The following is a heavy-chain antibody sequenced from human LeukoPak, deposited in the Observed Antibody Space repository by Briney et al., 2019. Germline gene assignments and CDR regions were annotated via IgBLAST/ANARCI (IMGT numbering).Heavy chain of an antibody. CDR3: ASHRGGLGVRYYFDY. CDR2: IYYSGST. CDR1: GGSISSSSYY. D-gene: IGHD3-10*01. V-gene: IGHV4-39*01. Sequence: SETLSLTCTVSGGSISSSSYYWGWIRQPPGKGLEWIGSIYYSGSTYYNPSLKSRVTISVDTSKNQFSLKLSSVTAADTAVYYCASHRGGLGVRYYFDYWGQGTLVTVSS. J-gene: IGHJ4*02.